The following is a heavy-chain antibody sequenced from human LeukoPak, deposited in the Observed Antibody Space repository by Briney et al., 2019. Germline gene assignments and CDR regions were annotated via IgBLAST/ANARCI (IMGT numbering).Heavy chain of an antibody. CDR1: GFTFSGAW. Sequence: GGSLRLSCTVSGFTFSGAWMGWVRQAQGTGLEWVAIIKQEGWDKHYVDSVVGRFTIFREDTKNNLFLQMHSLRAEDTAVYYCARGSWPSDYWGHGTLVTVSS. CDR2: IKQEGWDK. D-gene: IGHD3-10*01. V-gene: IGHV3-7*04. CDR3: ARGSWPSDY. J-gene: IGHJ4*01.